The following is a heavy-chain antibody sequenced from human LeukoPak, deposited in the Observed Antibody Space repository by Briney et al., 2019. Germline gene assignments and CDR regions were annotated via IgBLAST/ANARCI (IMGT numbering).Heavy chain of an antibody. J-gene: IGHJ4*02. CDR2: INHSGST. Sequence: SETLSLTCTVSGGSVSSGSYYWSWIRQPPGKGLEWIGEINHSGSTNYNPSLKSRVTISVDTSKNQFSLKLSSVTAADTAVYYCARGRGQWPATGNYFDYWGQGTLVTVSS. CDR1: GGSVSSGSYY. D-gene: IGHD6-19*01. CDR3: ARGRGQWPATGNYFDY. V-gene: IGHV4-39*07.